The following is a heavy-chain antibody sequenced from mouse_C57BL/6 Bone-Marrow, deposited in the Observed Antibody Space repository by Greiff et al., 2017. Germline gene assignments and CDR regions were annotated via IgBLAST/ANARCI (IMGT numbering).Heavy chain of an antibody. Sequence: QVQLQQPGAELVMPGASVKLSCKASGYTFTSYWMHWVKQRPGQGLEWIGEIDPSDSYTNYNQKFKGKSTLTVDKSSSTAYMQLSSLTSEDSAVYYCSRSRYGYYYGSFDVWGTGTTVTVSS. CDR2: IDPSDSYT. D-gene: IGHD1-1*01. CDR1: GYTFTSYW. CDR3: SRSRYGYYYGSFDV. J-gene: IGHJ1*03. V-gene: IGHV1-69*01.